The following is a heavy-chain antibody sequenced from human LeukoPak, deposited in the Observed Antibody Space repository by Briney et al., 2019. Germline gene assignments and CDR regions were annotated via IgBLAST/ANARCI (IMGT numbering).Heavy chain of an antibody. Sequence: GGSLRLSCAASGFTFDDYAMHWVRQAPGKGLEWVSGISWNSGSIGYADSVKGRFTISRDNAKNSLYLQMNSLGAEDTALYYCAKDSGSGTIDYWGQGTLVTVSS. CDR1: GFTFDDYA. J-gene: IGHJ4*02. CDR3: AKDSGSGTIDY. D-gene: IGHD6-13*01. V-gene: IGHV3-9*01. CDR2: ISWNSGSI.